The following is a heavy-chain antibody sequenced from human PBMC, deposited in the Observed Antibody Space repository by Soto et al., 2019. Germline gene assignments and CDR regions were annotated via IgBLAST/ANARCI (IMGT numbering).Heavy chain of an antibody. Sequence: ASVKVSCKASGYTFTFYYMHWVRQAPGQGLEWMGWINPNSGGTNYAQKFQGRVTMTRDTSISTAYMELSRLRSDDTAVYYCARGIDTMIVVAAGWFDPWGQGTLVTVSS. V-gene: IGHV1-2*02. CDR1: GYTFTFYY. J-gene: IGHJ5*02. CDR3: ARGIDTMIVVAAGWFDP. CDR2: INPNSGGT. D-gene: IGHD3-22*01.